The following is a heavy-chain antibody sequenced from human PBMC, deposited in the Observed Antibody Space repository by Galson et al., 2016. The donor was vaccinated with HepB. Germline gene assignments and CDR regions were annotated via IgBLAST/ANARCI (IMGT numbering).Heavy chain of an antibody. D-gene: IGHD6-13*01. Sequence: SLRLSCAASGLTFSNYGMHWVRQAPGKGLEWVAVIWYDGSNQYYADSAKGRFTISRDNSKNTLYLQMNSLRAEDTAVYYCARGYSSSWYLYYFDYWGQGTLVTVSS. CDR1: GLTFSNYG. CDR3: ARGYSSSWYLYYFDY. CDR2: IWYDGSNQ. J-gene: IGHJ4*02. V-gene: IGHV3-33*01.